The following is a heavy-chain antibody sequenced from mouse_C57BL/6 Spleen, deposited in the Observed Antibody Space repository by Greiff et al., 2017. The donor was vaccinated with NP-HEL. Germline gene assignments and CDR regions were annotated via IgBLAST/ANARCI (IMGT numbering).Heavy chain of an antibody. Sequence: EVQLQQSGPELVKPGASVKISCKASGYTFTDYYMNWVKQSHGKSLEWIGDINPNNGGTSYNQKFKGKATLTVDKSSSTAYMELRSLTSEDSAVYYCASYYYSPAWFAYWGQGTLVTVSA. CDR1: GYTFTDYY. D-gene: IGHD2-12*01. V-gene: IGHV1-26*01. CDR2: INPNNGGT. CDR3: ASYYYSPAWFAY. J-gene: IGHJ3*01.